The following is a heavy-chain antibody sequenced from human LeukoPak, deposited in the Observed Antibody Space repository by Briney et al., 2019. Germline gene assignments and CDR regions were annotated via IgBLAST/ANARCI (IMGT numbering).Heavy chain of an antibody. V-gene: IGHV3-48*04. D-gene: IGHD6-19*01. J-gene: IGHJ4*02. CDR2: ISSSSNTI. CDR1: GFTFSSYA. Sequence: GSLRLSCAASGFTFSSYAMSWVRQAPGKGLEWVSYISSSSNTIYYADSVKGRFTISRDNAKNSLYLQMNSLRAEDTAVYYCAREVASSGWYEGYWGQGTLVTVSS. CDR3: AREVASSGWYEGY.